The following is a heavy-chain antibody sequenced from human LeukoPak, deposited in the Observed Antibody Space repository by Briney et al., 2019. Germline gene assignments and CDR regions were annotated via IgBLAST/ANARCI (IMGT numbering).Heavy chain of an antibody. D-gene: IGHD3-10*01. Sequence: SETLSLTCTVSGGSISSYYWSWIRQPPGKGLEWIGYIYYSGSTNYNPSLKSRVTISVDTSKNQFSLKPSSVTAADTAVYYCARAYYGSGSYTYFDYWGQGTLVTVSS. V-gene: IGHV4-59*01. J-gene: IGHJ4*02. CDR2: IYYSGST. CDR3: ARAYYGSGSYTYFDY. CDR1: GGSISSYY.